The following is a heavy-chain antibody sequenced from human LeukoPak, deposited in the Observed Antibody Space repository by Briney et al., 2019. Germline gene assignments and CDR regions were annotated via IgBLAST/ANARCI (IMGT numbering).Heavy chain of an antibody. CDR2: IKSDGSST. D-gene: IGHD6-6*01. CDR1: GFTFSSNW. V-gene: IGHV3-74*01. Sequence: GGSLRLSCAASGFTFSSNWMHWVRQAPGKGLVWVSRIKSDGSSTSYADSVKGRFTISRDNAQNTLYLQMHSLRAEDTAVYYCARGSSPYYWGQGTLVTVSS. J-gene: IGHJ4*02. CDR3: ARGSSPYY.